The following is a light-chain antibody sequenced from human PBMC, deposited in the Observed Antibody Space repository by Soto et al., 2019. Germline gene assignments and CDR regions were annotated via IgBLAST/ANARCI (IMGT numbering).Light chain of an antibody. Sequence: DIQMTQSPSSLSASVGDRVTITCRASQSISSYLNWYQQKPGKAPKLLIYAASSLQSGVPSRFSGSGSGTEFTLTISSLQPGDFATYYCQQSETYPLTCGQGTRLEIK. V-gene: IGKV1-39*01. CDR2: AAS. CDR3: QQSETYPLT. CDR1: QSISSY. J-gene: IGKJ5*01.